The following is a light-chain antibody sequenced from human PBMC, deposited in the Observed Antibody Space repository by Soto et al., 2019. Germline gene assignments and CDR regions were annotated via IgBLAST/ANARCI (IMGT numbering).Light chain of an antibody. CDR2: QVS. J-gene: IGLJ3*02. CDR1: SSDVGSYNR. CDR3: SSYPSSSTWV. V-gene: IGLV2-18*02. Sequence: QSALTQPPSVSGSPGQSVTISCTGTSSDVGSYNRVSWYQQPPGPAPKLMIYQVSNRPSGVPDRFSGSKSGNTASLTISGLQAEDEADYYCSSYPSSSTWVFGGGTKLTVL.